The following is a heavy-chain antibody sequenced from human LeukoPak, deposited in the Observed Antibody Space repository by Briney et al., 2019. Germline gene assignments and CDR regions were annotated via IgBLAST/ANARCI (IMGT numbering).Heavy chain of an antibody. V-gene: IGHV1-2*02. CDR3: ARASIAVAGRGNDY. Sequence: ASVKVSCKASGYTFTGYYMHWVRQAPGQGLEWMGWINPTSGGTNYAQKFQGRVSMTRDTSISTAYMELSRLRSDDTAVYYCARASIAVAGRGNDYWGQGTLVTVSS. CDR2: INPTSGGT. CDR1: GYTFTGYY. D-gene: IGHD6-19*01. J-gene: IGHJ4*02.